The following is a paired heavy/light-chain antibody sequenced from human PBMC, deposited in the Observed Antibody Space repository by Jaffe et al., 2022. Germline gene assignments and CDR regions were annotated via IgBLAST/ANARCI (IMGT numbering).Light chain of an antibody. CDR3: SSYTTSGTYV. J-gene: IGLJ1*01. V-gene: IGLV2-14*03. CDR1: GSDIGRYNF. CDR2: DVS. Sequence: QSALTQPASVSGSPGQSITISCTGTGSDIGRYNFVSWYQQPPGKAPKLMIYDVSNRPSGVSNRFSGSKSGNTASLTISGLQAEDEADYYCSSYTTSGTYVFGSGTKVTVL.
Heavy chain of an antibody. CDR3: ARGRGDYDYIWGDYRYCFEY. CDR1: GFTFTDHY. J-gene: IGHJ4*02. CDR2: ISRDGSSI. Sequence: QVQLVESGGGLVKPGGSLRLSCAASGFTFTDHYMTWIRQAPGKGLEWVSHISRDGSSIFYADSVKGRFTISRDNGKNSLYLQMDSLRAEDTAVYYCARGRGDYDYIWGDYRYCFEYWGQGTLVSVSS. D-gene: IGHD3-16*02. V-gene: IGHV3-11*01.